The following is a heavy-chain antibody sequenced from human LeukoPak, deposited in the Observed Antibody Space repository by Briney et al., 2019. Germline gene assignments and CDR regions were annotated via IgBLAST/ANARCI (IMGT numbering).Heavy chain of an antibody. Sequence: GGSLRLSYAASGFTFSSYEMNWVRQAPGKGLEWVSSIGGSSTYYADFVKGRFTISRDTSKNTMDLQMNSLRAEDTAIYYCAKYRGFGDSYDSWGQGTLVTVSS. CDR2: IGGSST. V-gene: IGHV3-23*01. CDR1: GFTFSSYE. D-gene: IGHD3-10*01. J-gene: IGHJ4*02. CDR3: AKYRGFGDSYDS.